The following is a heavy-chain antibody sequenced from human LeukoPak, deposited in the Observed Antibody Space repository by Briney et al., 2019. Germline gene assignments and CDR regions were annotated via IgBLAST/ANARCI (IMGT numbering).Heavy chain of an antibody. Sequence: ASVKVSCKASVYTFTGYYMHWVRQAPGQGLEWMGRINPNSGGTNYAQKFQGRVTMTRDTSISTAYMELSRLRSDDTAVYYCARVTYGSGSYYIDYWGQGTLVTVSS. CDR3: ARVTYGSGSYYIDY. D-gene: IGHD3-10*01. J-gene: IGHJ4*02. CDR2: INPNSGGT. V-gene: IGHV1-2*06. CDR1: VYTFTGYY.